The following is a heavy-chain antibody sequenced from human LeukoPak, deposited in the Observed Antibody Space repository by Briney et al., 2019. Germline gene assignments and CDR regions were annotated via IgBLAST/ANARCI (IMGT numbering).Heavy chain of an antibody. D-gene: IGHD1-14*01. CDR3: ARGRPGTGHRDY. CDR2: IYYSGST. Sequence: SETLSLTCAVYGGSFSGYYWSWIRQPPGKGLEWIGYIYYSGSTNYNPSLKSRVTISVDTSKNQFSLKLSSVTAADTAVYYCARGRPGTGHRDYWGQGTLVTVSS. J-gene: IGHJ4*02. CDR1: GGSFSGYY. V-gene: IGHV4-59*01.